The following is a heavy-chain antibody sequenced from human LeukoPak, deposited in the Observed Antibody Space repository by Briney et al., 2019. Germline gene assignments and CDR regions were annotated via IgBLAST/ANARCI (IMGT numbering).Heavy chain of an antibody. CDR2: SYYSGST. Sequence: SETLSLTCTVSGGSISSYYWSWIRQPPGKGLEWIGYSYYSGSTNYNPSLKSRVTISVDTSKNQFSLKLSSVTAADTAVYYCARVRGSAEFHYMDVWGKGTTVTVSS. CDR1: GGSISSYY. CDR3: ARVRGSAEFHYMDV. J-gene: IGHJ6*03. D-gene: IGHD2-15*01. V-gene: IGHV4-59*01.